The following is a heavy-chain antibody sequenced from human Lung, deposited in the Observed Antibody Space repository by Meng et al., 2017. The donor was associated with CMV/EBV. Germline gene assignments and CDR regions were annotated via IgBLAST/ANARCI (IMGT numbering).Heavy chain of an antibody. CDR3: ARGGRSTYYDFWSGPYGMDV. V-gene: IGHV4-59*01. CDR2: IYYSGST. Sequence: SETLSLTCTASGGSISSYYWSWIRQPPGKGLEWSGYIYYSGSTNYNPSLKSRVTISVDTSKNQFSLKLSSVTAEDTAVYYWARGGRSTYYDFWSGPYGMDVWGQGTTVTVSS. D-gene: IGHD3-3*01. J-gene: IGHJ6*02. CDR1: GGSISSYY.